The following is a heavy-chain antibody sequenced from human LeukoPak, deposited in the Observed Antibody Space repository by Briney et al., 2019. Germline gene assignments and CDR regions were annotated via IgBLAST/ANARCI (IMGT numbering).Heavy chain of an antibody. Sequence: GASVKVSCKASGYTFTSYGISWVRQAPGQGLEWMGWMNPNSGNTVYAQKFQGRVTITRNTSISTAYMELSSLRSEDTAVYYCARVGYYDYVWGSYRPHHFDYWGQGTLVTVSS. J-gene: IGHJ4*02. CDR1: GYTFTSYG. D-gene: IGHD3-16*02. CDR3: ARVGYYDYVWGSYRPHHFDY. V-gene: IGHV1-8*03. CDR2: MNPNSGNT.